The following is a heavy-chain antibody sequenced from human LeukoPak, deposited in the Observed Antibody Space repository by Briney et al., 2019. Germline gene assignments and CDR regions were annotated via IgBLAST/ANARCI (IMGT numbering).Heavy chain of an antibody. CDR1: GLTFTNYA. CDR2: VSGRDDST. V-gene: IGHV3-23*01. CDR3: AKWGDYDILTGYYDPDY. J-gene: IGHJ4*02. D-gene: IGHD3-9*01. Sequence: GGSLRLSCAASGLTFTNYAMFWVRQAPGKGLEWVSAVSGRDDSTYYADSVKGRFTISRDTSKNTLFLQMNSLRAEDTAVYYCAKWGDYDILTGYYDPDYWGQGTLVTVSS.